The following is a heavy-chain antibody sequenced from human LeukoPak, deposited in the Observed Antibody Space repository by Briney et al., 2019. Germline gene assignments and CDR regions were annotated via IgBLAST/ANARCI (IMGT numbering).Heavy chain of an antibody. CDR3: ARPGHNYGLDY. CDR1: GFTLSSYA. J-gene: IGHJ4*02. D-gene: IGHD5-18*01. Sequence: PGGSLRLSCAASGFTLSSYAMHWVRQPAGKGLEWVSAIGTAGDTFYPGSVKGRFTISRENAKKSLFLQMNSLRVEDTAVYYCARPGHNYGLDYWGQGTLVTVSS. V-gene: IGHV3-13*01. CDR2: IGTAGDT.